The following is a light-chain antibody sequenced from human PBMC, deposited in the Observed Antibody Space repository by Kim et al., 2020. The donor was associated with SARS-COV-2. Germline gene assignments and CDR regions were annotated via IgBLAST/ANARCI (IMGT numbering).Light chain of an antibody. V-gene: IGKV3-15*01. CDR3: QQYYLWPRT. J-gene: IGKJ4*02. CDR2: GAS. CDR1: QRINNN. Sequence: EIVMTQSPAALSVSPGEGVTLSCRASQRINNNLAWYHQKPGQAPRLVIYGASTRATGIPARFSGSGSGTEFTLTISSLQPEDSAVYYCQQYYLWPRTCGVGTKVDIK.